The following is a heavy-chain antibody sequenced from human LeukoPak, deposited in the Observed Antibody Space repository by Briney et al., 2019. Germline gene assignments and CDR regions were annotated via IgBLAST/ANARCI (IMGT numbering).Heavy chain of an antibody. D-gene: IGHD2-2*01. J-gene: IGHJ4*02. CDR3: AKDIGYCSSTSCSQP. Sequence: GGSLRLSCAASGFTFDDYAMHWVRQAPGKGLEWVSGISWNGGSIGYADSVKGRFTISRDNAKNSLYLQMNSLRAEDTAVYYCAKDIGYCSSTSCSQPWGQGTLVTVSS. CDR2: ISWNGGSI. CDR1: GFTFDDYA. V-gene: IGHV3-9*01.